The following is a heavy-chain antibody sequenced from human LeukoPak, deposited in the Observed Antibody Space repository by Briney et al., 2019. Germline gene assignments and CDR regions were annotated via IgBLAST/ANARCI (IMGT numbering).Heavy chain of an antibody. CDR1: GYTFTSYA. CDR3: ARGVLRYGHYGMDV. CDR2: IIPIFGTA. D-gene: IGHD2-15*01. V-gene: IGHV1-69*13. Sequence: SVKVSCKASGYTFTSYAISWVRQAPGQGLEWMGGIIPIFGTANYAQKFQGRVTITADESTSTAYMELSSLRSEDTAVYYCARGVLRYGHYGMDVWGQGTTVTVSS. J-gene: IGHJ6*02.